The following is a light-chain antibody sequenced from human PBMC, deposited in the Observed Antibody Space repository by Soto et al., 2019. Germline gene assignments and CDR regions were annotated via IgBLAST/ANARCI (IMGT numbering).Light chain of an antibody. V-gene: IGKV1-9*01. Sequence: DIQLTQSPSFLSASVGDRVTITCRASQGISSYLAWYQQKPGKAPKLLIYAASTLQSGVPSRFSSSGSGTKFTHTISSLQPEDFATYYCQQLNSYLPTFGQGTRLEIK. CDR2: AAS. CDR1: QGISSY. CDR3: QQLNSYLPT. J-gene: IGKJ5*01.